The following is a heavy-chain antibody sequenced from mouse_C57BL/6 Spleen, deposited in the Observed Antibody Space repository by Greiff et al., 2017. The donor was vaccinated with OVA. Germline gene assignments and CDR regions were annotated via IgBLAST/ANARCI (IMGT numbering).Heavy chain of an antibody. CDR3: ARSDYGYFDY. V-gene: IGHV1-81*01. CDR1: GYTFTSYG. D-gene: IGHD1-1*02. CDR2: IYPKSGNT. J-gene: IGHJ2*01. Sequence: VQLQQSGAELARPGASVKLSCKASGYTFTSYGISWVKQRTGQGLEWIGEIYPKSGNTYYNEKFKGKATLTADKSSSTAYMELRSLTSADAAVYFCARSDYGYFDYWGQGTTLTVSS.